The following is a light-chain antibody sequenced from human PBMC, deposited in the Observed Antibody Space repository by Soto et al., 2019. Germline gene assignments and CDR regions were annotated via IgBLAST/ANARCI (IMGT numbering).Light chain of an antibody. CDR2: EVS. J-gene: IGLJ1*01. CDR3: LSKTSSISYV. CDR1: TSDVGGYNY. V-gene: IGLV2-14*01. Sequence: GLTHPASVSGSPGQSITISCTGTTSDVGGYNYVSWYQQHPGKVPKLLIHEVSNRPSGVSNRFSVSKSGNTASLTISGLQAEDEADYYCLSKTSSISYVFGTGTKVTVL.